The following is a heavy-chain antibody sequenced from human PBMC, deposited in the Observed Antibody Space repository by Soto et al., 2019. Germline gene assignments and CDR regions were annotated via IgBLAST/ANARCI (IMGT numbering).Heavy chain of an antibody. CDR2: ISTGGSNT. CDR3: VKSADNGGFFDR. J-gene: IGHJ4*02. Sequence: EVQLLESGGGLVRPGGSLRVSCEGSGFSFGRSSMIWVRQAPGKGLEWVATISTGGSNTYFPDSTKDRFEISRDHFKTAVFLNMPSLRGEHTPVYYCVKSADNGGFFDRWGRGTLVTVSS. CDR1: GFSFGRSS. D-gene: IGHD2-15*01. V-gene: IGHV3-23*01.